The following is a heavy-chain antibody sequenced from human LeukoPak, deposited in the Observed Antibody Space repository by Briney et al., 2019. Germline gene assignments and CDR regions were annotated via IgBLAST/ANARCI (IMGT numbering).Heavy chain of an antibody. D-gene: IGHD5-12*01. V-gene: IGHV4-4*02. CDR1: GGSISSSNW. J-gene: IGHJ4*02. CDR3: ASSIRYSGYEADY. Sequence: PSGTMSLTCAVYGGSISSSNWWSWVRQPPGKGREWIGEIYHSGSTNYSPSLKSRVTISVDKSKNQFSLKLSSVTAADTAVYYCASSIRYSGYEADYWGQGTLVTVSS. CDR2: IYHSGST.